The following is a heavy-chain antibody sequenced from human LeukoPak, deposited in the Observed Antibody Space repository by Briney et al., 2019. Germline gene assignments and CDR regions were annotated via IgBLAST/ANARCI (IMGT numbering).Heavy chain of an antibody. J-gene: IGHJ4*02. Sequence: ASVKVSCKVSGYTLTELSMHWVRQAPGKGLEWMGGFDPEDGETIYAQKFQGRVTMTEDTSTDTAYMELSSLRSEDTAVYYCATLVGYCSSTSCYQPFDYWSQGTLVTVSS. D-gene: IGHD2-2*01. V-gene: IGHV1-24*01. CDR2: FDPEDGET. CDR3: ATLVGYCSSTSCYQPFDY. CDR1: GYTLTELS.